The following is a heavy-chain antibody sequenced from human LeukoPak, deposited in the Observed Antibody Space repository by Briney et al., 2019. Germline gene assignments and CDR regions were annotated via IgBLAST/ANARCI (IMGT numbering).Heavy chain of an antibody. CDR1: GFTFSTYT. V-gene: IGHV3-21*01. CDR3: ARDGVRDGLYFGR. Sequence: KTGGSLRLSCAASGFTFSTYTMNWVRQAPGKGLEWVSSISSRSSYIYYADSVKGRFTISRDNAKNSLYLQMNSLRDEDTAVYSCARDGVRDGLYFGRWGQGTLVTASS. J-gene: IGHJ4*02. CDR2: ISSRSSYI. D-gene: IGHD5-24*01.